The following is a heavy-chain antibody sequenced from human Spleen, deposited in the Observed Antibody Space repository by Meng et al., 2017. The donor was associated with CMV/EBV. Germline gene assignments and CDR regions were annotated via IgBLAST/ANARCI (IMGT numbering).Heavy chain of an antibody. V-gene: IGHV4-31*03. J-gene: IGHJ4*02. D-gene: IGHD2-2*01. CDR2: IYYSGST. CDR1: GGSISSGGYY. CDR3: ARGSSSSAGFDY. Sequence: LRLSCTVSGGSISSGGYYWSWIRQHPGKGLEWIGYIYYSGSTYYNPSLKSRVTISVDTSKNQFSLKLSSVTAADTAVYYCARGSSSSAGFDYWGQGTLVTVSS.